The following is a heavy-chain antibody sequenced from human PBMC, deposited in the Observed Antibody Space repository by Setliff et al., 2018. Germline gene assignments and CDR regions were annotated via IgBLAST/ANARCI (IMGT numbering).Heavy chain of an antibody. Sequence: GASVKVSCKASGGTFSGYAFNWMRQAPGQGLEWMGWISSYNDNTKSAQKFQGRITMTTDTATTTSYMELRSLRSDDTAVYYCARSRDSGFYHQRDAYDIWGQGTMVTVSS. V-gene: IGHV1-18*01. CDR2: ISSYNDNT. CDR3: ARSRDSGFYHQRDAYDI. D-gene: IGHD1-26*01. J-gene: IGHJ3*02. CDR1: GGTFSGYA.